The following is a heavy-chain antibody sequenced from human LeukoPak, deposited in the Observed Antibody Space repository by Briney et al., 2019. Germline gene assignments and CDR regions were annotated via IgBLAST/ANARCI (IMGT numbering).Heavy chain of an antibody. CDR2: ISAYNGNT. CDR1: GYTFTGYY. D-gene: IGHD4-17*01. Sequence: ASVKVSCKASGYTFTGYYMHWVRQVPGQGLEWMGWISAYNGNTNYAQKLQGRVTMTTDTSTSTAYMELRSLRSDDTAVYYCARDLGDYGDYVAYYYYYGMDVWGQGTTVTVSS. CDR3: ARDLGDYGDYVAYYYYYGMDV. V-gene: IGHV1-18*04. J-gene: IGHJ6*02.